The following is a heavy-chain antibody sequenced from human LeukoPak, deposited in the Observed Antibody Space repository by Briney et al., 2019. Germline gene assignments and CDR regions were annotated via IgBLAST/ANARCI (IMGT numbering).Heavy chain of an antibody. CDR1: AYTFTFTG. V-gene: IGHV1-18*01. Sequence: AAVTVTFTAAAYTFTFTGISRVRQPPGQGMEWMGLISAYNGKTNYAQKLQGRVTMTTDTSTSTAYMELRSLRSDDTAVYYCARDPHYDILTGYNYSDYWGQGTLVTVSS. J-gene: IGHJ4*02. CDR2: ISAYNGKT. CDR3: ARDPHYDILTGYNYSDY. D-gene: IGHD3-9*01.